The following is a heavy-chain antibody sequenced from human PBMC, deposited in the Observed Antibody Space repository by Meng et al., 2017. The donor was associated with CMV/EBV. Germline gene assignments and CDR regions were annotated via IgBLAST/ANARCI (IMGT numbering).Heavy chain of an antibody. V-gene: IGHV1-69*12. CDR2: IIPIFGTA. CDR3: AGLRY. J-gene: IGHJ4*02. Sequence: VRRLLAGSVSYQLGSSVRVSCKAYGGTLSRYALSWWPQAPGQGLEWMGGIIPIFGTANYAQKFQGRVTITADESTSTAYMELSSLRSEDTAVYYCAGLRYRGQGTLVTVSS. CDR1: GGTLSRYA.